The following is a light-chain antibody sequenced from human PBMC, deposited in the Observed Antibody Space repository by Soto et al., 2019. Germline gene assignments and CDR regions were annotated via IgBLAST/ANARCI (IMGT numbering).Light chain of an antibody. V-gene: IGLV1-47*01. J-gene: IGLJ2*01. CDR2: RNN. CDR3: AAWDDSRGV. CDR1: SSNTGSNY. Sequence: QSVLTQPPSASGTPGQRVTISCSGSSSNTGSNYVYWYQQLPGTAPKLLIYRNNQRPSGVPDRFSGSKSGTSASLAISGLRSEDEADYYCAAWDDSRGVFGGGTKVTVL.